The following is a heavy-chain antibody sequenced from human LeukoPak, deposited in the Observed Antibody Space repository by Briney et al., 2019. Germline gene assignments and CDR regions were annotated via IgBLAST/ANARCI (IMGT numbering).Heavy chain of an antibody. CDR1: GGSISSGGYY. V-gene: IGHV4-31*03. CDR3: ARDRDNDSSGYYYGTPYNWFDP. D-gene: IGHD3-22*01. CDR2: IYYSGST. J-gene: IGHJ5*02. Sequence: SETLSLTCTVSGGSISSGGYYWSWIRQHLGKGLEWIGYIYYSGSTYYNPSLKSRVTISVDTSKNQFSLKLSSVTAADTAVYYCARDRDNDSSGYYYGTPYNWFDPWGQGTLVTVSS.